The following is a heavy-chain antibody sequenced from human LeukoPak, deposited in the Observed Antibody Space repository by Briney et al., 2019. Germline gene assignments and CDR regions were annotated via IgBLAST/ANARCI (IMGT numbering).Heavy chain of an antibody. Sequence: PSETLSLTCSVSGGSISSYYWSWIRQPPGKGLEWIGYIYYSGSTNYNPSLKSRVTISVDTSKNQFSLKLSSVTAADTAVYYCARQGVVVAATGNYYYYYGMDVWGQGTTVTVSS. CDR3: ARQGVVVAATGNYYYYYGMDV. D-gene: IGHD2-15*01. J-gene: IGHJ6*02. V-gene: IGHV4-59*08. CDR1: GGSISSYY. CDR2: IYYSGST.